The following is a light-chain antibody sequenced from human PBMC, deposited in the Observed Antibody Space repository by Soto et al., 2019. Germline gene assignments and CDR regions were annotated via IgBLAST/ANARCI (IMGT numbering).Light chain of an antibody. V-gene: IGKV1-5*03. CDR2: KAS. CDR1: QSISSW. CDR3: QQYGTSPLN. Sequence: IQMTQSPSTLSASVGDRVTITCRASQSISSWLAWYQQKPGKAPKLLIYKASSLESGVPSRFSGSGSGTEFTLTISSLQPDDFATYYCQQYGTSPLNFGGGTKVDI. J-gene: IGKJ4*01.